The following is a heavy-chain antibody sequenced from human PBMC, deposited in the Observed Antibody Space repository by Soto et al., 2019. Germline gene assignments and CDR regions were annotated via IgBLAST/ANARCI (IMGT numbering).Heavy chain of an antibody. V-gene: IGHV4-34*01. CDR3: AVGPRMWLAGGGY. D-gene: IGHD6-19*01. CDR1: GGSFSGYY. Sequence: QVLLEQWGAGLLKPSETLSLTCAVYGGSFSGYYWTWIRQPPGRGLEWLGEINHSGITDYNPSLKSGVSISMDTSKNKFSLKLTSVTAADRAVYYCAVGPRMWLAGGGYWGQGTLVTVSS. CDR2: INHSGIT. J-gene: IGHJ4*02.